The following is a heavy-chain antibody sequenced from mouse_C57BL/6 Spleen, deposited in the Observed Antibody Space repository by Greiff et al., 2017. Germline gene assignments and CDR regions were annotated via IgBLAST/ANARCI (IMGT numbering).Heavy chain of an antibody. D-gene: IGHD1-1*01. Sequence: VQLKESGPGLVKPSQSLSLTCSVSGYSITSGYYWNWIRQFPGNKLEWMGYISYDGSNNYNPSLKNRISITRDTSKNQFFLKLNSVTTEDTATYYCAGEGGLYYYGSEPFDYWGQGTTLTVSS. CDR2: ISYDGSN. CDR1: GYSITSGYY. J-gene: IGHJ2*01. V-gene: IGHV3-6*01. CDR3: AGEGGLYYYGSEPFDY.